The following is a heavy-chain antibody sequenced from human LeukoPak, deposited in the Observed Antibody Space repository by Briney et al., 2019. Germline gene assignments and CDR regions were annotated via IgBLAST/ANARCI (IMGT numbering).Heavy chain of an antibody. J-gene: IGHJ6*03. D-gene: IGHD3-22*01. CDR3: ARDYYDSSGYQGYYYMDV. CDR1: GYTFTGYY. CDR2: INPNSGGT. Sequence: ASVKVSCKASGYTFTGYYMHWVRQAPGQGLEWMGWINPNSGGTNYAQKFQGRVTMTRDTSISTAYMELSRLRSDDTAVYYCARDYYDSSGYQGYYYMDVWGKGTTVTVSS. V-gene: IGHV1-2*02.